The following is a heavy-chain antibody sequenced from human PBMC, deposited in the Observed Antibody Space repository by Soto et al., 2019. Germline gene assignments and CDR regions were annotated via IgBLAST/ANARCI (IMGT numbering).Heavy chain of an antibody. CDR2: IYNSGST. D-gene: IGHD1-26*01. J-gene: IGHJ4*02. CDR3: ARVLFVSRPKHYYIVF. CDR1: GGSISSYY. V-gene: IGHV4-59*01. Sequence: PSETLSLTCTVSGGSISSYYWSWIRQPPGKGLEWIGFIYNSGSTNYNPSLKSRVTISMDTSRNHFSLILSSVTAADTAVYYCARVLFVSRPKHYYIVFRGPGTLVTVFS.